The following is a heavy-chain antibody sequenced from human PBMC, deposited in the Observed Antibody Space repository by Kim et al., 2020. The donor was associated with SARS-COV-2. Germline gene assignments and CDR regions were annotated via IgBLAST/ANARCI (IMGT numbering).Heavy chain of an antibody. CDR1: GFTFSDHY. D-gene: IGHD1-26*01. V-gene: IGHV3-72*01. CDR3: ARGVRGGSLYYFDY. J-gene: IGHJ4*02. Sequence: GWSLRLSCAASGFTFSDHYMDWVRQAPGKGLEWVGRSRNKGNSYTTEYAASVKGRFTISRDDSKNSLFLQMNSLKTEDTAVYYCARGVRGGSLYYFDYWGQGTLVTVSS. CDR2: SRNKGNSYTT.